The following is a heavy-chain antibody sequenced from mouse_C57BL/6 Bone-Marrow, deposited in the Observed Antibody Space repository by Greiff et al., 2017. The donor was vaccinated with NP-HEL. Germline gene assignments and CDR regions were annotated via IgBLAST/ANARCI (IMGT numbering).Heavy chain of an antibody. CDR1: GFNIKAAY. Sequence: EVQLQQSGAELVRPGASVKLSCTASGFNIKAAYMHWVKQRPEQGLEWIGWIDPENGDTEYASKFQGKATITADTSSNTAYLQLSSLTSEDTAFYYCTSCFAYWGQGTLVTVSA. J-gene: IGHJ3*01. CDR3: TSCFAY. V-gene: IGHV14-4*01. CDR2: IDPENGDT.